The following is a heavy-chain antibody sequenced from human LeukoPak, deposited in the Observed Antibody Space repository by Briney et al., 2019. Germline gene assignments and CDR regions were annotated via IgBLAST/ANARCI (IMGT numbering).Heavy chain of an antibody. CDR2: INHSGST. CDR1: GGSFSGYY. J-gene: IGHJ3*02. Sequence: SETLSLTCAVYGGSFSGYYWSWIRQPPGKGLEWIGEINHSGSTNYNPSLKSRVTISVDTSKNQFSLKLSSVTAADTAVYYCASLTNWNYFFWPYDAFDIWGQGTMVTVSS. D-gene: IGHD1-7*01. CDR3: ASLTNWNYFFWPYDAFDI. V-gene: IGHV4-34*01.